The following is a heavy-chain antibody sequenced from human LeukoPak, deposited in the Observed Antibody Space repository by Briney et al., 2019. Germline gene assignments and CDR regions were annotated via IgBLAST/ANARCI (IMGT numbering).Heavy chain of an antibody. CDR2: ISSSSSTI. D-gene: IGHD4-11*01. Sequence: GGSLRLSCAASGFTFSSYSTNWVRQAPGKGLEWVSYISSSSSTIYYADSVKGRFTISRDNAKNSLYLQMNSLRAEDTAVYYCARAPPLHPLDYWGQGTLVTVSS. CDR3: ARAPPLHPLDY. CDR1: GFTFSSYS. V-gene: IGHV3-48*04. J-gene: IGHJ4*02.